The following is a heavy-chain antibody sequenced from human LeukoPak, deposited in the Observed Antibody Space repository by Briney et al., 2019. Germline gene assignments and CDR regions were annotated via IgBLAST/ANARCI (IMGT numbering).Heavy chain of an antibody. V-gene: IGHV1-18*01. CDR3: ARDGYCSSTSCFPMWDYFDY. J-gene: IGHJ4*02. CDR1: GYTFTSYG. D-gene: IGHD2-2*03. Sequence: GASVKVSCKASGYTFTSYGISWVRQAPGQGLEWIGWICAYNGNTNYAQKLQGRVTMTTDTSTSTAYMELRSLRSDDTAVYYCARDGYCSSTSCFPMWDYFDYWGQGTLVTVSS. CDR2: ICAYNGNT.